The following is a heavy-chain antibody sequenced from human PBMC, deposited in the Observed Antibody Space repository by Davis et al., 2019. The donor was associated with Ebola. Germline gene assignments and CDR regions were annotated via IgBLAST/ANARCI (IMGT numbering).Heavy chain of an antibody. J-gene: IGHJ4*02. Sequence: ASVKVSCKASGYTFTGYYMHWVRQAPGQGLEWMGWINPNSGGTNYAQKFQGRVTMTRDTSISTAYMELSRLRAEDTAVYYCAKDGYCSGGSCYPDYWGQGTLVTVSS. CDR3: AKDGYCSGGSCYPDY. V-gene: IGHV1-2*02. D-gene: IGHD2-15*01. CDR2: INPNSGGT. CDR1: GYTFTGYY.